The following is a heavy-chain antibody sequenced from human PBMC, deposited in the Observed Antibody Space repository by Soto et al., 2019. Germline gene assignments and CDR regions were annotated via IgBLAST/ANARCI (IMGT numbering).Heavy chain of an antibody. Sequence: EVRLVESGGGLVQPGGSLRLSCAASGFTVSDNYMSWVRQAPGKGLEWVSDIYSGGGTYFADSVKGRFTISRHNTKNTVYHQMDGLRVDDTAFYYGAKERVYCRSGSCYRYCHYWGQGTLVTVCS. J-gene: IGHJ1*01. D-gene: IGHD2-15*01. CDR3: AKERVYCRSGSCYRYCHY. CDR1: GFTVSDNY. V-gene: IGHV3-53*04. CDR2: IYSGGGT.